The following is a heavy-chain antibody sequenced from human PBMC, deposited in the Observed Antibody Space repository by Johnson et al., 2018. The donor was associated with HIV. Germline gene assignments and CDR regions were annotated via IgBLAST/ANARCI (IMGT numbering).Heavy chain of an antibody. CDR2: IRYDGSNK. D-gene: IGHD4-23*01. Sequence: VQLVESGGGVVQPGRSLRLSCAASGFTFSSYGMHWVRQAPGKGLEWVAFIRYDGSNKYYADSVKGRFTTSRDNSKNTLYLQMNILRSEDTAVYYCARGGAGGKCEGAFDIWGQGTMVTVSS. CDR3: ARGGAGGKCEGAFDI. V-gene: IGHV3-30*02. CDR1: GFTFSSYG. J-gene: IGHJ3*02.